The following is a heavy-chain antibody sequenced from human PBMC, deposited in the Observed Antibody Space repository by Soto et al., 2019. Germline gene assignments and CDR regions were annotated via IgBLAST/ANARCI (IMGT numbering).Heavy chain of an antibody. Sequence: GGSLRLSCAASGFTFSSYGMHWVRQAPGKGLEWVAVISYDGSNKYYADSVKGRFTISRDNSKNTLYLQMNSLRAEDTAVYYCAVVPAAIDYFDYWGQGTLVTVSS. CDR2: ISYDGSNK. D-gene: IGHD2-2*01. J-gene: IGHJ4*02. CDR3: AVVPAAIDYFDY. CDR1: GFTFSSYG. V-gene: IGHV3-30*03.